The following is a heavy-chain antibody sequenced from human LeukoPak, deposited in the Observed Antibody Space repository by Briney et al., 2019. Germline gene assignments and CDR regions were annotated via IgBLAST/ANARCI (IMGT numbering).Heavy chain of an antibody. CDR3: ARRRVGATTD. CDR2: IYYSGST. J-gene: IGHJ4*02. V-gene: IGHV4-59*12. Sequence: SETLSLTCTVSGGSISSYYWSWIRQPPGKGLEWIGYIYYSGSTNYNPSLKSRVTISVDTSKNQFSLKLSSVTAADTAVYYCARRRVGATTDWGQGTLVTVSS. D-gene: IGHD1-26*01. CDR1: GGSISSYY.